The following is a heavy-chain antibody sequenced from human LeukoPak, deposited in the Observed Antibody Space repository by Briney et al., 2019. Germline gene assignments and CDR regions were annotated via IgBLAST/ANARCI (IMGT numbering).Heavy chain of an antibody. Sequence: GASLKISCKGSGYSFTSYWIGWGREMPGKRLEWMVIIYPGGSDTRYSPSFHGQVTISADKSISTAYLQWSSLKASDTAMYYCARQASIAVAQADEYNWFDPWGQGTLVTVSS. J-gene: IGHJ5*02. CDR2: IYPGGSDT. V-gene: IGHV5-51*01. CDR3: ARQASIAVAQADEYNWFDP. CDR1: GYSFTSYW. D-gene: IGHD6-19*01.